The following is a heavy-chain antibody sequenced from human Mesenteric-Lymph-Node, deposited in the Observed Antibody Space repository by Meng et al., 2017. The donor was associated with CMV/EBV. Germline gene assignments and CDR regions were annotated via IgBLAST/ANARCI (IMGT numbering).Heavy chain of an antibody. CDR2: IKSKTDGGTT. CDR3: LWDQDFWSNTNM. CDR1: GFTFSNAW. V-gene: IGHV3-15*01. Sequence: GGSLRLSCAASGFTFSNAWMSWVRQAPGKGLEWVGRIKSKTDGGTTDYAAPVKGRFTISRDDSKNTLYLQMNSLKTEDTAVYYCLWDQDFWSNTNMWGQGTLVTVSS. D-gene: IGHD3-3*01. J-gene: IGHJ4*02.